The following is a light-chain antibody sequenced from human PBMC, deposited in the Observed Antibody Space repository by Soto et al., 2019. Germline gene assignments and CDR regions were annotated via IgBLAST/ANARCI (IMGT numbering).Light chain of an antibody. J-gene: IGKJ2*01. V-gene: IGKV1-39*01. Sequence: DIQMTQSPSSLSASEGDRVTITCRASQNINNYLNWYQQKLGQAPRLLIYAASGLQSGVPSRFSGTGSETDFTLTISSVQAEDFATYFCQQSHTTPYTFGRGTKLEIK. CDR2: AAS. CDR1: QNINNY. CDR3: QQSHTTPYT.